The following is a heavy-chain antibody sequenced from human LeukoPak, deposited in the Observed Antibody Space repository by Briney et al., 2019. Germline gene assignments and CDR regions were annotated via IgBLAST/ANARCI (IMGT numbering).Heavy chain of an antibody. V-gene: IGHV3-23*01. Sequence: PGGSLRLSCAASGFTFSSYAMSWVRQAPGKGLEWVSAISGSGGSTYYADSVKGRFTISRDNSKNTLYLQMNSLRAEDTAVYYCAKVPYSSSWYSEENWYFDLWGRGTLVTVSS. CDR2: ISGSGGST. CDR3: AKVPYSSSWYSEENWYFDL. J-gene: IGHJ2*01. D-gene: IGHD6-13*01. CDR1: GFTFSSYA.